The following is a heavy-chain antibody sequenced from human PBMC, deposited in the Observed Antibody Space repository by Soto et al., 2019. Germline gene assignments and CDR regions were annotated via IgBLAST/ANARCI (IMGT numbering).Heavy chain of an antibody. J-gene: IGHJ3*02. Sequence: GGSLRLSCAASGFTFSSYAMSWVRQAPGKGLEWVSAISGSGGSTYYADSVKGRFTISRDNSKNTLYLQMNSLRAEDTAVYYFAKDRISYYYDTGTAGAFDIWGQGTMVTVSS. CDR2: ISGSGGST. CDR3: AKDRISYYYDTGTAGAFDI. D-gene: IGHD3-22*01. V-gene: IGHV3-23*01. CDR1: GFTFSSYA.